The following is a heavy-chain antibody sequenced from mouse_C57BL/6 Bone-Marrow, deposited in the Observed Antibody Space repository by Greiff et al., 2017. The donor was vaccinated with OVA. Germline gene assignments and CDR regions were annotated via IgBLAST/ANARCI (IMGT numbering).Heavy chain of an antibody. CDR1: GYSITSGYD. CDR3: ARGFITTVVAPGYFDV. CDR2: ISYSGST. Sequence: EVKLLESGPGMVKPSQSLSLTCTVTGYSITSGYDWHWIRHFPGNKLEWMGYISYSGSTNYNPSLKSRISITHDTSKNHFFLKLNSVTTEDTATYYCARGFITTVVAPGYFDVWGTGTTVTVSS. D-gene: IGHD1-1*01. V-gene: IGHV3-1*01. J-gene: IGHJ1*03.